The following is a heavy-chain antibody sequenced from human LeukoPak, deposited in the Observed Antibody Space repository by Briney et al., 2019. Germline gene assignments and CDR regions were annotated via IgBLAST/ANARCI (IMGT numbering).Heavy chain of an antibody. CDR2: ISGSSGNT. Sequence: QPGGSLRLSCAASGFTFSSYAMSWVRQAPGKGLEWVSAISGSSGNTYYADSVKGRFTISRDNSKNTLYVQMNSLRAEDTAVYYCAELGITMIGGVWGKGTTVTISS. V-gene: IGHV3-23*01. D-gene: IGHD3-10*02. J-gene: IGHJ6*04. CDR1: GFTFSSYA. CDR3: AELGITMIGGV.